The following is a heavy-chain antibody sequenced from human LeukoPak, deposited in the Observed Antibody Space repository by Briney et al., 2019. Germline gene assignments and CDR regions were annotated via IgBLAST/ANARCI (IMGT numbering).Heavy chain of an antibody. Sequence: PGGFLRLSCAASGFTFRDYYMSWIRQAPGKGLEWVSYIRNSGSTIYYADSVKGRFTISRDNSKNTLYLQMNSLRAEDTAVYYCAKDRSGSYSQGLDYWGQGTLVTVSS. D-gene: IGHD1-26*01. CDR1: GFTFRDYY. CDR2: IRNSGSTI. CDR3: AKDRSGSYSQGLDY. J-gene: IGHJ4*02. V-gene: IGHV3-11*04.